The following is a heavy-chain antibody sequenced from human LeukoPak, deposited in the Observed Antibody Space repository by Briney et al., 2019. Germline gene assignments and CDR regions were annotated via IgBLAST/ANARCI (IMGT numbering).Heavy chain of an antibody. CDR2: INPNSGGT. J-gene: IGHJ4*02. V-gene: IGHV1-2*02. D-gene: IGHD2-2*01. Sequence: ASVKVSCKASGYTFTGYYMHWVRQAPGQGLEWMGWINPNSGGTNYAQKFQGRVTMTRDTSISTAYMELSRLRSDDTAVYYCARTLIVSVVVVPADIDYWGQGTLVTVSS. CDR3: ARTLIVSVVVVPADIDY. CDR1: GYTFTGYY.